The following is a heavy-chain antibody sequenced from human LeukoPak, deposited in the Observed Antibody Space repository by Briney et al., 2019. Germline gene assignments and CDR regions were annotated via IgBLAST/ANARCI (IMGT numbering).Heavy chain of an antibody. Sequence: PGRSLRLSCAVSGFTFDDYAMHWVRQAPGKGLEWVSGISWNSGSIGYADSVKGRFTISRDNAKNSLYLQMNSLRSEDTAVYYCARAITMVRGVISGVLEPWGQGTLVTVSS. V-gene: IGHV3-9*01. J-gene: IGHJ5*02. CDR2: ISWNSGSI. CDR3: ARAITMVRGVISGVLEP. D-gene: IGHD3-10*01. CDR1: GFTFDDYA.